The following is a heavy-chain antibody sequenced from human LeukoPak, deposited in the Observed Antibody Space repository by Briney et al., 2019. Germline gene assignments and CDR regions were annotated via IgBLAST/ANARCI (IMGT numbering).Heavy chain of an antibody. Sequence: GGSLRLSCVASGFTFSNYGMSWVRQAPGKGLEWVSGITGSGGSTYYADSVKGRFTISRDNAQNSLYLQMNGLRVEDTAVYYCTRRLDDWGQGTLVTVSS. CDR3: TRRLDD. CDR1: GFTFSNYG. CDR2: ITGSGGST. D-gene: IGHD3-16*01. J-gene: IGHJ4*02. V-gene: IGHV3-23*01.